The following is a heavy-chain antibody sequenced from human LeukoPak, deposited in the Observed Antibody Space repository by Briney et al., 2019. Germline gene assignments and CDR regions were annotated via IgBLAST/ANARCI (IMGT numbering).Heavy chain of an antibody. J-gene: IGHJ3*02. V-gene: IGHV3-53*01. D-gene: IGHD3-22*01. CDR2: IRSGGTT. CDR1: GFIVSGNY. Sequence: PGGSLRLSCAASGFIVSGNYMSWVRQAPGKGLEWVSVIRSGGTTSYADSVKGRFTISRDNSENTLYLQMNSLRAEDTAVYYCAREGSFDTSGYNDALDIWGQGTMVTVSA. CDR3: AREGSFDTSGYNDALDI.